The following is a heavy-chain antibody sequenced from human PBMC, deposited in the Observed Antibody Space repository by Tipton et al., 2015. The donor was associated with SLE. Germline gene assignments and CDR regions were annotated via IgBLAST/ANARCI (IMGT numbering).Heavy chain of an antibody. J-gene: IGHJ4*02. Sequence: SLRLSCIGSGFTFSKDNMILVRQAPGKGLEWISYITPGSESIFYSDSVKGRFTISRDNGNNAMFLQMNSLTVEDTAVYFCASGPGREWLVRFAYWGQGTLVTVSS. CDR2: ITPGSESI. V-gene: IGHV3-48*04. D-gene: IGHD6-19*01. CDR1: GFTFSKDN. CDR3: ASGPGREWLVRFAY.